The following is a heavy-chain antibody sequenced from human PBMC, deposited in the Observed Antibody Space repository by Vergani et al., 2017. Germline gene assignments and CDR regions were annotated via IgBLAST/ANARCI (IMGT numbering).Heavy chain of an antibody. J-gene: IGHJ5*01. V-gene: IGHV3-33*01. Sequence: QVQLVESEGGVVQPGRSLTLSCVASGFTFSSHGMHWVRQAPGKGLEWVSVIWYDGSNKYYGDSVKGRFTISRDNSKNTLYLQMNSLRVEDTAVYYCARWGNQKRLDSWGKGTLFTVSS. D-gene: IGHD1-14*01. CDR1: GFTFSSHG. CDR2: IWYDGSNK. CDR3: ARWGNQKRLDS.